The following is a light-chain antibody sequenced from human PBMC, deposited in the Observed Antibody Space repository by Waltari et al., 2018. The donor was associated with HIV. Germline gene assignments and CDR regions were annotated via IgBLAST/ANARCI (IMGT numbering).Light chain of an antibody. CDR3: QAWDSSTLV. Sequence: SYELPQPPSVSVSPGQTASITCSGDKLGDKYACWYQQKPGQSPVLVIYQDSKRPSGIPERFSGSNSGNTATLTISGTQAMDEADYYCQAWDSSTLVFGGGTKLTVL. J-gene: IGLJ2*01. CDR1: KLGDKY. CDR2: QDS. V-gene: IGLV3-1*01.